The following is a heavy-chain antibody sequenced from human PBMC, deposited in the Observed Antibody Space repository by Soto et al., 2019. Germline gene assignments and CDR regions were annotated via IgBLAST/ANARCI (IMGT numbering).Heavy chain of an antibody. Sequence: PSETLSLTCAVYGGSFSGYYWSWIRQPPGKGLEWIGEINHSGSTNYNPSLKSRVTISVDTSKNQFSLKLSSVTAADTAVYYCAREFIVVVVAATLLDYGMDVWGQGTTVNVSS. V-gene: IGHV4-34*01. CDR3: AREFIVVVVAATLLDYGMDV. CDR2: INHSGST. CDR1: GGSFSGYY. D-gene: IGHD2-15*01. J-gene: IGHJ6*02.